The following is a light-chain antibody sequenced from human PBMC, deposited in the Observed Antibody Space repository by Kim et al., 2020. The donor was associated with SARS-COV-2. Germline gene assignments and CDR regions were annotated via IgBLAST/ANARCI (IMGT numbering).Light chain of an antibody. Sequence: EIVLTQSPGTLSLSPGERATLSCRASQSVSSSYLAWYQQKPGQAPRLLIYGASSRATGIPDRFSGSGSGTDFTLTISRLEPEDFAVYYCQQYDSSPLYTFGQGTKLEI. J-gene: IGKJ2*01. CDR2: GAS. CDR3: QQYDSSPLYT. CDR1: QSVSSSY. V-gene: IGKV3-20*01.